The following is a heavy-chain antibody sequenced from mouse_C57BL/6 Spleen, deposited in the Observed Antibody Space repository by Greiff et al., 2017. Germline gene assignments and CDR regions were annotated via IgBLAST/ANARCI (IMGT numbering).Heavy chain of an antibody. CDR2: IYPGSGGT. CDR3: ARLTTVVATSMDY. D-gene: IGHD1-1*01. Sequence: QVQLQQPGAELVKPGASVKMSCKASGYTFTSYWITWVKQRPGQGLEWIGDIYPGSGGTNYNAKFKSKATLTVDTSSSTAYMQLSSLTSEDSAVYYCARLTTVVATSMDYWGQGTSVTVSS. CDR1: GYTFTSYW. J-gene: IGHJ4*01. V-gene: IGHV1-55*01.